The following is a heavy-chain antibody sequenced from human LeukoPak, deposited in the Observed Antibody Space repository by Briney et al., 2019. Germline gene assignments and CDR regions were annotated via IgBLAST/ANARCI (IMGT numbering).Heavy chain of an antibody. D-gene: IGHD1-14*01. CDR1: GFTFSSYG. V-gene: IGHV3-21*01. CDR3: ARDSPSYSITFDY. J-gene: IGHJ4*02. Sequence: PGGSLRLSCAASGFTFSSYGMHWVRQAPGKGLEWVSSISSTSSYIYYADSVKGRFTISRDNAKNSLYLQMNSLRAEDTAVYYCARDSPSYSITFDYWGQGTLVTVSS. CDR2: ISSTSSYI.